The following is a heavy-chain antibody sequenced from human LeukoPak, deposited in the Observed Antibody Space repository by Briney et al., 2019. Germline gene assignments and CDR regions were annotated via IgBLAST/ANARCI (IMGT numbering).Heavy chain of an antibody. CDR2: IIPILGIA. V-gene: IGHV1-69*04. J-gene: IGHJ4*02. Sequence: GASVKASCEASGGTFSSYAISWVRRAPGQGLEWMGRIIPILGIANYAQKLQGRVTITADKSKSTAYMEMSSMRSEDTAVYYCARDPREDGYHWEGGNITNAYWGQGTLVTVSS. CDR3: ARDPREDGYHWEGGNITNAY. D-gene: IGHD5-24*01. CDR1: GGTFSSYA.